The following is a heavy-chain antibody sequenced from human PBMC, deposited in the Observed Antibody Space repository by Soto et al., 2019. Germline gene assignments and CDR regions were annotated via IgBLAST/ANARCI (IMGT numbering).Heavy chain of an antibody. V-gene: IGHV4-31*03. CDR2: VYYSGSS. Sequence: PSETLSLTCTVSGYSISGGASFWSWIRQPPGKGLEWIANVYYSGSSYYNPSLKSRLTISVDTTKNQFSLQLKSMTAADTAVYYCAKLSCTSSTCYFPGWFDPWGQGTLVTVSS. D-gene: IGHD2-2*01. CDR3: AKLSCTSSTCYFPGWFDP. J-gene: IGHJ5*02. CDR1: GYSISGGASF.